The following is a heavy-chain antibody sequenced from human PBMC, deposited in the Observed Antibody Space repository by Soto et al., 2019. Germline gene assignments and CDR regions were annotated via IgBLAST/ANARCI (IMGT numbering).Heavy chain of an antibody. CDR2: INHSGST. J-gene: IGHJ6*02. D-gene: IGHD4-17*01. CDR3: ARTPTVANFYYYYGMDV. Sequence: SETLSLTCAVYGGSFSGYYWSWIRQPPGKGLEWIGEINHSGSTNYNPSLKSRVTISVDTSKNQFSLKLSSVIAADTAVYYCARTPTVANFYYYYGMDVWGRGTTVTVSS. V-gene: IGHV4-34*01. CDR1: GGSFSGYY.